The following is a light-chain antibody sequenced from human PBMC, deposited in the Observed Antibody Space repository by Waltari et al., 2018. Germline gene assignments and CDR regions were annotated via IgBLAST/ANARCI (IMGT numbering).Light chain of an antibody. V-gene: IGLV2-23*01. CDR3: CSYARSGVWV. CDR2: EDS. Sequence: QSALTQPASVSGHPGQSITISCTGTSSDIGSYNIVSWYQHHPGRAPKLMIYEDSKRPSGISNRFSGSKSGKTASLTISGLQAEDEADYYCCSYARSGVWVFGGGTKLTVL. J-gene: IGLJ3*02. CDR1: SSDIGSYNI.